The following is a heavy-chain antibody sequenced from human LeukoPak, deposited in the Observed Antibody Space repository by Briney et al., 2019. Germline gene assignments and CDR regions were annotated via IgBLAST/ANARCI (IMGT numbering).Heavy chain of an antibody. V-gene: IGHV4-39*01. J-gene: IGHJ5*02. D-gene: IGHD1-26*01. CDR3: ARHLTWELGPAPANWFDP. CDR2: IYYSGST. CDR1: GGSISSDDYY. Sequence: KSSQTLSLTCTVSGGSISSDDYYWSWIRQPPGKGLEWIGSIYYSGSTYYNPSLKSRVTVSVDTSKNQFSLKLSSVTAADTAVYYCARHLTWELGPAPANWFDPWGQGTLVTVSS.